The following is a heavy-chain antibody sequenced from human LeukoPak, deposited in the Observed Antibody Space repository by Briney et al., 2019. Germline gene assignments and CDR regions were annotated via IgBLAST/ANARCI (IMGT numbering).Heavy chain of an antibody. J-gene: IGHJ3*01. CDR3: ARGKEEENPFDV. D-gene: IGHD2/OR15-2a*01. CDR2: IYDSGST. Sequence: SETLSLTCTVSGGSITTRSHFWGWIRQPPGKGLDWIGTIYDSGSTYYYPSLKSRVIISVDTSQNQFSLRLTSVTAADTAVYYCARGKEEENPFDVWGQGTMVTVSS. V-gene: IGHV4-39*01. CDR1: GGSITTRSHF.